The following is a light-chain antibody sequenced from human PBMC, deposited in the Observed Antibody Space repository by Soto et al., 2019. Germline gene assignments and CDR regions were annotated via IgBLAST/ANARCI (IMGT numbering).Light chain of an antibody. CDR3: QQYGSSPPYT. J-gene: IGKJ2*01. Sequence: EVVLTPSPGTLSLSPGERATLSCRASQSVSNNYFAWYQQKPGQAPRLLIFGSSDRATGIPDRFSGSGSGTDFTLTISRLEPEDCAVYYCQQYGSSPPYTFGQGTKLEIK. V-gene: IGKV3-20*01. CDR2: GSS. CDR1: QSVSNNY.